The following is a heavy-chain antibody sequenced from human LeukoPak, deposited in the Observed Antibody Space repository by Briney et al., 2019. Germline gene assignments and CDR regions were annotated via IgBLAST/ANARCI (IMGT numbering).Heavy chain of an antibody. Sequence: KTSETLSLTCTVSGGSIRSYYWSWVRQPPGKGLEWIGSIYHSGSTYYNPSLKSRVTISVDTSKNQFSLKLSSVTAADTAVYYCARDRGYSGYDSVDYWGQGTLVTVSS. CDR1: GGSIRSYY. D-gene: IGHD5-12*01. CDR2: IYHSGST. V-gene: IGHV4-38-2*02. J-gene: IGHJ4*02. CDR3: ARDRGYSGYDSVDY.